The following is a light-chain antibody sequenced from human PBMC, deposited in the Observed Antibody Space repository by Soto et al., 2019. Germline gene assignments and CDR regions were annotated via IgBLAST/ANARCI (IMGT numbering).Light chain of an antibody. CDR3: QHYGGSPPIT. CDR2: GAS. CDR1: QSLRSTS. Sequence: DIVLTQSPGTLSLSPVERATLSCRASQSLRSTSLAWYQQKPGQAPRLLMYGASNRATGIPDKFSGGGSGTDFTLTISRLEPEDFAVYYCQHYGGSPPITFGQGTRLEIK. V-gene: IGKV3-20*01. J-gene: IGKJ5*01.